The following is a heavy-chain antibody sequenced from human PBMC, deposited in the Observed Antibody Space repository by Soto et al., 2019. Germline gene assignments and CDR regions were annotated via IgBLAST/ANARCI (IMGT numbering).Heavy chain of an antibody. D-gene: IGHD3-16*01. V-gene: IGHV3-33*01. CDR1: GFTVSSYG. Sequence: GGSLRLSCAASGFTVSSYGMHWVRQAPGKGLEWVAVIWHDGSKEYYADSVKGRFTISRDTSKDMLYLQMNSLRAEDTAVYYCARDINYAAFDIWGQGTMVTVSS. CDR3: ARDINYAAFDI. J-gene: IGHJ3*02. CDR2: IWHDGSKE.